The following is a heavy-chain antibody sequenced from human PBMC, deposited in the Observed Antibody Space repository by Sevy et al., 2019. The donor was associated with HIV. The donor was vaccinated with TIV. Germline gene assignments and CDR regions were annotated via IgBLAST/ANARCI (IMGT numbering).Heavy chain of an antibody. CDR2: ISSSSNYI. Sequence: GGSLRLSCAASGFTFSTYSMNWVRQAPGKGLEWVSSISSSSNYIYYTDSVKGRFTISGDNAKNSLYLQMNSLRAEDTALYYCARDGARITMVQGVMAYYHGMDVWGQGTTVTVSS. J-gene: IGHJ6*02. V-gene: IGHV3-21*01. D-gene: IGHD3-10*01. CDR3: ARDGARITMVQGVMAYYHGMDV. CDR1: GFTFSTYS.